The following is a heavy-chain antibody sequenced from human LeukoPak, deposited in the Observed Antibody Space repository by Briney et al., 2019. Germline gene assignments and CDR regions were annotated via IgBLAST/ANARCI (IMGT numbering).Heavy chain of an antibody. V-gene: IGHV4-39*01. J-gene: IGHJ4*02. Sequence: SETLSLTCTVSGGSISSSSYYWGWIRQPPGKGLEWIGEINHSGSTNYNPSLKSRVTISVDTSKNQFSLKLSSVTAADTAVYYCARHADGPVTTGYDYWGQGTLVTVSS. CDR1: GGSISSSSYY. D-gene: IGHD4-17*01. CDR3: ARHADGPVTTGYDY. CDR2: INHSGST.